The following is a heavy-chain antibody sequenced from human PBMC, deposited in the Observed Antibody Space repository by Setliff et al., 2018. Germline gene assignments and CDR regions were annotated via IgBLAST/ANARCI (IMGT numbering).Heavy chain of an antibody. J-gene: IGHJ4*02. Sequence: SETLSLTCAVYGGSFSGYYWSWIRQPPGKGLEWIGEINYLGNTNYNPSLKSRVTMSVDTSKNQFSLKLSSVTAADTAVYYCARETTAWGYVDTAMVTFIDQWGQGTLVTVSS. V-gene: IGHV4-34*01. D-gene: IGHD5-18*01. CDR2: INYLGNT. CDR3: ARETTAWGYVDTAMVTFIDQ. CDR1: GGSFSGYY.